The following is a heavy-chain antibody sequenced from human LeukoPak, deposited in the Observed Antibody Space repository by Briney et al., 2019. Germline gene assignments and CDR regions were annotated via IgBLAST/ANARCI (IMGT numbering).Heavy chain of an antibody. J-gene: IGHJ6*03. CDR3: ARAGLYSGSYYDYYYYMDV. Sequence: ASVKVSCKASGYTFTGYYMHWVRQAPGQGLEWMGWINPNSGGTNYAQKFQGRVTMTRDTSISTAYMELSRLRSDDTAVYYCARAGLYSGSYYDYYYYMDVWGKGTTVTVSS. D-gene: IGHD1-26*01. CDR2: INPNSGGT. V-gene: IGHV1-2*02. CDR1: GYTFTGYY.